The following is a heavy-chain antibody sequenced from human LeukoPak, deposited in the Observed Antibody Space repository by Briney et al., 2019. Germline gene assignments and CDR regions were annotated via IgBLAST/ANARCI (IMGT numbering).Heavy chain of an antibody. Sequence: SETLSLTCVVSGGSFSDYYWTWIRQPPGKGLEWIGEVKHVGWPYYSPSLKSRLTISIDTSQKQLSLNMTAVTAADTAVYYCARGAIRSFDWFSYYLFDPWGQGTLVTVSS. V-gene: IGHV4-34*01. J-gene: IGHJ5*02. CDR2: VKHVGWP. CDR3: ARGAIRSFDWFSYYLFDP. D-gene: IGHD3-9*01. CDR1: GGSFSDYY.